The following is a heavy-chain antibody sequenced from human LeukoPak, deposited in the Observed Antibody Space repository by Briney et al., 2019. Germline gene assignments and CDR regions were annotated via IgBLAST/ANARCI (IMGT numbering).Heavy chain of an antibody. CDR2: VNLQGST. Sequence: PSETLSLTCGVSGGSITNTNYWTWVRQPPGKGLEWIGEVNLQGSTNYNPSLMGRVAISVDTSENHISLQLTSVTAADTAVYYCARDKGPYWYFDLWGRGTLVTVSS. CDR1: GGSITNTNY. CDR3: ARDKGPYWYFDL. J-gene: IGHJ2*01. V-gene: IGHV4-4*02.